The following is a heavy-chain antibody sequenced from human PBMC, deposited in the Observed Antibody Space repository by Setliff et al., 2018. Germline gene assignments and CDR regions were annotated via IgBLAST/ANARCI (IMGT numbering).Heavy chain of an antibody. CDR2: INHSGST. V-gene: IGHV4-34*01. Sequence: SETLSLTCAVYGGSFSGYYWGWIRQPPGKGLEWIGKINHSGSTNYNPSLKSRVTISVDTSKNQFSLKLSSVTAADTAVYYCARKYNFWSGELDYWGQGTLVTVSS. CDR1: GGSFSGYY. CDR3: ARKYNFWSGELDY. D-gene: IGHD3-3*01. J-gene: IGHJ4*02.